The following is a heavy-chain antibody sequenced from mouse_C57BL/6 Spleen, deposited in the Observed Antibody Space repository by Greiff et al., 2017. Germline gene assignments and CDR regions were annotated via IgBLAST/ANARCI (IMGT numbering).Heavy chain of an antibody. CDR2: ISSGSSTI. CDR3: ARNYYRGYFDY. J-gene: IGHJ2*01. D-gene: IGHD1-1*01. CDR1: GFTFSDYG. Sequence: EVKLVESGGGLVKPGGSLTLSCAASGFTFSDYGMHWVRQAPEKGLEWVAYISSGSSTIYYADTVKGRFTISRDNAKNTLFLQMTRLRSEDTAMYYCARNYYRGYFDYWGQGTTLTVSS. V-gene: IGHV5-17*01.